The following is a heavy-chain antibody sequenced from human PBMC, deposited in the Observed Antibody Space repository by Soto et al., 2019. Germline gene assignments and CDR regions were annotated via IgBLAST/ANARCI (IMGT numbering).Heavy chain of an antibody. D-gene: IGHD6-13*01. CDR2: INAGNGNT. Sequence: ASVKVSWKASGYTFTRYSMHWVRQAPGQRVEWMGWINAGNGNTKYSQKFQGRVTITRDTSASTVYMELSSLRSEDTAVYYCAKEDSSSWHYYYGMDVWGQGTTVTVSS. V-gene: IGHV1-3*01. J-gene: IGHJ6*02. CDR1: GYTFTRYS. CDR3: AKEDSSSWHYYYGMDV.